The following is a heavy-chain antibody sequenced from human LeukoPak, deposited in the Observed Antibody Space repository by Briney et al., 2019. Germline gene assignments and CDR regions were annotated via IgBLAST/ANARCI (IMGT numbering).Heavy chain of an antibody. J-gene: IGHJ5*02. Sequence: HWASVKVSCKASGYTFTSYGISWVRPAPGQGLEWMGWLSAYNGNTNYAQKLQGRVTMTTDTSTSTAYMELRSLRSDDTAVYYCARDSYYYGSGSYYNWFDPWGQGTLVTVSS. CDR2: LSAYNGNT. CDR3: ARDSYYYGSGSYYNWFDP. CDR1: GYTFTSYG. V-gene: IGHV1-18*01. D-gene: IGHD3-10*01.